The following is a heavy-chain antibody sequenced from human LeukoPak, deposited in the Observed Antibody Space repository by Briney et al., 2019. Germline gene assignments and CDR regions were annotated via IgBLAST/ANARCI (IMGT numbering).Heavy chain of an antibody. CDR3: ARDGPTTVDHYFDY. D-gene: IGHD4-23*01. V-gene: IGHV3-30*04. Sequence: PGGSLRLSCAASRFTFSSYMHWVRQTPGKGLEWVAAISSDGKSIYYADSVKGRFTISRDNSKNTLYLQTNSLRAEDTAMYYCARDGPTTVDHYFDYWGQGTLVTVSS. J-gene: IGHJ4*02. CDR1: RFTFSSY. CDR2: ISSDGKSI.